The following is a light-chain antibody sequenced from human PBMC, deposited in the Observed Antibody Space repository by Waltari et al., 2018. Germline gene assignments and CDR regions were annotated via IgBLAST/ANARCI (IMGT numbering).Light chain of an antibody. V-gene: IGKV3-20*01. CDR1: QTVRTTY. Sequence: SCRASQTVRTTYLAWYQQKPGQAPTLLIYGASSRATGIPDRFSGSGSGTGFSLTISSLEPEDFAVYYCQQYDISPLTFGGGTKVEIK. CDR2: GAS. J-gene: IGKJ4*01. CDR3: QQYDISPLT.